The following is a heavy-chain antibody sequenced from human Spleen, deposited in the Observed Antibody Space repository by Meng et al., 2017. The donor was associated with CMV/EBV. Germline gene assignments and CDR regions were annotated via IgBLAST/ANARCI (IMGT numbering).Heavy chain of an antibody. D-gene: IGHD6-19*01. Sequence: ESLRLSCAVYGGSFSGYYWSWIRQPPGKGLEWIGEINHSGSTNYNPSLKSRVTISVDTSKNQFSLKLSSVTAADTAVYYCAVPGYSSGWYRWGQGTLVTVSS. J-gene: IGHJ4*02. CDR3: AVPGYSSGWYR. V-gene: IGHV4-34*01. CDR1: GGSFSGYY. CDR2: INHSGST.